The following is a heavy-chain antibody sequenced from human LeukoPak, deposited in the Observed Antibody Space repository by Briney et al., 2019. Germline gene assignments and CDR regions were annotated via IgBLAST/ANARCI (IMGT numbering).Heavy chain of an antibody. CDR1: GGSITSSNYF. D-gene: IGHD3-10*01. Sequence: SETLSLTCTVSGGSITSSNYFWGWIRQSPGKGLEWIGSIYYSGSTYYNPSLKSRVTISVETSKIQFSLRLTSVTAADTAVYYCARELWFVNAPGSWFDPWGQGTLVTVSS. CDR3: ARELWFVNAPGSWFDP. V-gene: IGHV4-39*07. CDR2: IYYSGST. J-gene: IGHJ5*02.